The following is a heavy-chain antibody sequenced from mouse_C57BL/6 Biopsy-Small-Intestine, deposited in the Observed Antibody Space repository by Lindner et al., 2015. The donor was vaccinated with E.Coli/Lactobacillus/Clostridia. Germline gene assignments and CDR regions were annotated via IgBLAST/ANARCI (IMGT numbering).Heavy chain of an antibody. CDR3: ARGAWLRSVVAPFDY. Sequence: VQLQESGPELVKPGASVKIPCKASGYTFTDYNMDWVKQSHGKSLEWIGLVYPYNGGTSYNQKFKGKATLTVDTSSSTAYMELNSLTSEDSAVYYCARGAWLRSVVAPFDYWGQGTTLTVSS. V-gene: IGHV1-36*01. J-gene: IGHJ2*01. D-gene: IGHD1-1*01. CDR2: VYPYNGGT. CDR1: GYTFTDYN.